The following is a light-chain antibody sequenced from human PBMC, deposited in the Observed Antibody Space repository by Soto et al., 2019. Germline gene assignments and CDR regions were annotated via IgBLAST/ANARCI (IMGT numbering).Light chain of an antibody. Sequence: DIVMTQSPDSLAVSLGERATINCKSSQIVLYSSKNKNYLAWYQQKPGQPPKLLIYWASTRESGVPDRFSGSGSGTDFTLTISSLQAEDVAVYYCQQYYSIPLTFGGGTKVDIK. CDR3: QQYYSIPLT. V-gene: IGKV4-1*01. J-gene: IGKJ4*01. CDR2: WAS. CDR1: QIVLYSSKNKNY.